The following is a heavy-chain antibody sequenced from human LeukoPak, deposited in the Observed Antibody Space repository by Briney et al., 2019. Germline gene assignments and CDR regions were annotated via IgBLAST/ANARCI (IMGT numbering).Heavy chain of an antibody. V-gene: IGHV3-7*01. Sequence: GGPLRLSCAASGFTFSSYWMSWVRQAPGKGLEWVANIKQDGSEKYYVDSVKGRFTISRDNAKNSLYLQMNSLRAEDTAVYYCAREPNNNGYCSGGSCYGPDYWGQGTLVTVSS. CDR2: IKQDGSEK. J-gene: IGHJ4*02. CDR1: GFTFSSYW. CDR3: AREPNNNGYCSGGSCYGPDY. D-gene: IGHD2-15*01.